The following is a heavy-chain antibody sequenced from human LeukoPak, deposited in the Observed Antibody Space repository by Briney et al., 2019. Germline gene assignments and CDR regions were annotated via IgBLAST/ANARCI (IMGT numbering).Heavy chain of an antibody. J-gene: IGHJ6*03. CDR1: GGTFSSYA. V-gene: IGHV1-69*13. CDR3: GRTRYSNIGVELRDYYYYYMDV. Sequence: SVKVSCKASGGTFSSYAISWVRQAPGQGLEWMGGIIPIFGTANYAQKFQGRVTITADESTSTAYMELSSLRSEDTAVYYCGRTRYSNIGVELRDYYYYYMDVWGKGTTVTVSS. D-gene: IGHD1-7*01. CDR2: IIPIFGTA.